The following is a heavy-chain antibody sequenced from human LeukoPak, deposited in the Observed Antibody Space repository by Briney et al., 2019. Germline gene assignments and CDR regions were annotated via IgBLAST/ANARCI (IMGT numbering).Heavy chain of an antibody. V-gene: IGHV1-69*05. J-gene: IGHJ4*02. CDR1: GGTFSSYA. D-gene: IGHD5-18*01. CDR2: IIPIFGTA. Sequence: VASVKVSCKAPGGTFSSYAISWVRQAPGQGLEWMGRIIPIFGTANYAQKFQGRVTITTDESTSTAYMELSSLRSEDTAVYYCARDPDLTRGYSYGPSLDYWGQGTLVTVSS. CDR3: ARDPDLTRGYSYGPSLDY.